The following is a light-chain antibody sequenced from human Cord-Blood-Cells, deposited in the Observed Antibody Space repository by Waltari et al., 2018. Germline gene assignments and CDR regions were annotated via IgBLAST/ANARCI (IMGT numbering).Light chain of an antibody. CDR1: SRDVGGCNY. CDR3: SSYTSISTLV. Sequence: QSALTQPASVSGSPGQSITISCTGTSRDVGGCNYVSGNQQHPGKAPKLRIYNFSNRPSGVSNRFSGSKSGNTASLTISGLQAEDEADYYCSSYTSISTLVFGTGTKVTVL. CDR2: NFS. V-gene: IGLV2-14*01. J-gene: IGLJ1*01.